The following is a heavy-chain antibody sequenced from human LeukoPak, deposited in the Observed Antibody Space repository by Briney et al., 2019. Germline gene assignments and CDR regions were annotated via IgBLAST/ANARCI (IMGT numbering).Heavy chain of an antibody. D-gene: IGHD3-22*01. CDR1: GFTFSSYA. CDR2: MSGSGGST. CDR3: AKEQYYYDSSGYRSDAFDI. V-gene: IGHV3-23*01. Sequence: GGSLRLSCVASGFTFSSYAMCWVRQAPGKGLEWVSAMSGSGGSTYYADSVKGRFTISRDNSKNTLYLQMNSLRAEDTAVYYCAKEQYYYDSSGYRSDAFDIWGQGTMVTVSS. J-gene: IGHJ3*02.